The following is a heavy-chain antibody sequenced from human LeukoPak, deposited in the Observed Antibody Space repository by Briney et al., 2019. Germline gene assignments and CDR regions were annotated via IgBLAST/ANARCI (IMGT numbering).Heavy chain of an antibody. D-gene: IGHD5-12*01. CDR1: GFTFSSYA. Sequence: GRSLRLSCAASGFTFSSYAMSWVRQAPGKGLEWVSAISGSGGSTYYADPVKGRFTISRDNSKNTLYLQMNSLRAEDTAVYYCAKGIRGYSGYDAQDYWGQGTLVTVSS. V-gene: IGHV3-23*01. CDR2: ISGSGGST. CDR3: AKGIRGYSGYDAQDY. J-gene: IGHJ4*02.